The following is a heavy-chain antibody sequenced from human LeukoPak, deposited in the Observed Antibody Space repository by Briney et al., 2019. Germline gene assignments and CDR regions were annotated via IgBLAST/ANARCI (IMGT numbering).Heavy chain of an antibody. V-gene: IGHV1-2*06. CDR2: INPNNGGT. CDR1: GYTFTVYY. D-gene: IGHD2/OR15-2a*01. Sequence: ASVKVSCMASGYTFTVYYIHWVRQAPGEGLEWMGRINPNNGGTNYAQKFQGRVTMTRDMSMSTAYMELSRLRSDDTAVYYCAGEDNSRYRPFDIWGQGTMVTVPS. J-gene: IGHJ3*02. CDR3: AGEDNSRYRPFDI.